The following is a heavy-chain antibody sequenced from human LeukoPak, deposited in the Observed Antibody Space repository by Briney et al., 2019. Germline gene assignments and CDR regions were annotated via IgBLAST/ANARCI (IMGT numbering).Heavy chain of an antibody. Sequence: SETLSLTCAVSGGSISSGGYSWSWIRQPPGKGLEWIGYIYYSGSTYYNPSLKSRVTISVDTSKNQFSLKLSSVTAADTAVYXXXXXYYDSSGYYGGAFDIWGQGTMVTVSS. CDR3: XXXYYDSSGYYGGAFDI. V-gene: IGHV4-30-4*07. CDR1: GGSISSGGYS. J-gene: IGHJ3*02. D-gene: IGHD3-22*01. CDR2: IYYSGST.